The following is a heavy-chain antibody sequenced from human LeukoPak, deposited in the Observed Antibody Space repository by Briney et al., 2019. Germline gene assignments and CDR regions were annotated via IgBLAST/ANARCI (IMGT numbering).Heavy chain of an antibody. CDR3: ARIRYYGSGSYLTYYFDY. D-gene: IGHD3-10*01. CDR2: IDWDDDK. V-gene: IGHV2-70*01. Sequence: GSGPTLVNPTQTLTVTCTFSGFSLTTRGKCVSWIRQPPGKALEWLALIDWDDDKYYSTSLKTRLTISKDTSKNQVVLTMTNMDPVDTATYYCARIRYYGSGSYLTYYFDYWGQGTLVTVSS. CDR1: GFSLTTRGKC. J-gene: IGHJ4*02.